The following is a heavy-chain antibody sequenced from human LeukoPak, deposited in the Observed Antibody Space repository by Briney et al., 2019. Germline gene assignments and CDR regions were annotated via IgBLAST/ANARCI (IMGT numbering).Heavy chain of an antibody. V-gene: IGHV3-30-3*01. Sequence: GRSPRLSCAASGFTFSSYAMHWVRQAPGKGLEWVAVISYDGSNKYYADSVKGRFTISRDNSKNTLYLQMNSLRAEDTAVYYCARDSRKWGYCSSTSCQIDWFDPWGQGTLVTVSS. J-gene: IGHJ5*02. D-gene: IGHD2-2*01. CDR1: GFTFSSYA. CDR2: ISYDGSNK. CDR3: ARDSRKWGYCSSTSCQIDWFDP.